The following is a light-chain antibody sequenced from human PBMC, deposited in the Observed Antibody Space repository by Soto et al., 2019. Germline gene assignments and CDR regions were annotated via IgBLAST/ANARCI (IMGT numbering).Light chain of an antibody. CDR1: QSVSSN. Sequence: EIEMTKSPATLSVSPRERATLSCRASQSVSSNLAWYQQKPGQAPRLLIYGASTRAAGIPARFSGSGSGTDFTLTISSLEPEDSAVHYCQQRTIWPPVTFGQGTRLEIK. V-gene: IGKV3D-15*01. CDR2: GAS. J-gene: IGKJ5*01. CDR3: QQRTIWPPVT.